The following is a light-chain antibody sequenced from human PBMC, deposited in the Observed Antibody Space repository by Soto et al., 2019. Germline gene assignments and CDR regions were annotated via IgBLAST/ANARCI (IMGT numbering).Light chain of an antibody. CDR2: KAS. CDR3: QQYKGYSTWT. CDR1: QSFSTW. V-gene: IGKV1-5*03. J-gene: IGKJ1*01. Sequence: DIQMTQSPSTLSASVGDTVTITCRASQSFSTWLAWYQQKPGRAPKLLIYKASTLESGVPARFSGSGSGTEFTLTISSLQPDDFATYYCQQYKGYSTWTFGQGTKVDIK.